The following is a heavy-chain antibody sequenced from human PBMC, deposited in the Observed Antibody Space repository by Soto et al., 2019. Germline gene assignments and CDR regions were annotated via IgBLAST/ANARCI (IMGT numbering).Heavy chain of an antibody. CDR2: ISSSSDYI. D-gene: IGHD6-13*01. J-gene: IGHJ4*02. V-gene: IGHV3-21*06. Sequence: GSLRPPCAASGFTFTSYTMNWVRQAPGKGLEWVSSISSSSDYIYYADSMKGRVTISRDNAKNSLFLDMNSLTGEDTAVYYCARARVYATGPLDFWGQGTLVTVSS. CDR3: ARARVYATGPLDF. CDR1: GFTFTSYT.